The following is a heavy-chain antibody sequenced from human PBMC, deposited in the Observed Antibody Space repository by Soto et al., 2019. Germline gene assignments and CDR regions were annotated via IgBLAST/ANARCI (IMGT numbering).Heavy chain of an antibody. J-gene: IGHJ5*01. CDR3: ARQRSVVVTPCWFDP. CDR2: IYHSGSS. Sequence: QVQLLESGPGLVKPSETLSLTCTVSGGSISSYYWSWIRQPPGKGLEWIGYIYHSGSSNYNPSLKSRVTILLDTSKNQLSLKLSSVTAADTAVYYCARQRSVVVTPCWFDPWGQGTLVTVSS. V-gene: IGHV4-59*08. D-gene: IGHD2-15*01. CDR1: GGSISSYY.